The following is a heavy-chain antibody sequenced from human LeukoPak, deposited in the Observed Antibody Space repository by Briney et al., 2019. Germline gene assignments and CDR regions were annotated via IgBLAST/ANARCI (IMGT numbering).Heavy chain of an antibody. Sequence: ASVKVSCKASGYTFTGYYMHWVRQAPGQGLEWMGRINPNSGGTNYAQKLQGRVTMTTDTSTSTAYMELRSLRSDDTAVYYCARLSIAAASDYWGQGTLVTVSS. V-gene: IGHV1-2*06. CDR2: INPNSGGT. D-gene: IGHD6-25*01. CDR3: ARLSIAAASDY. J-gene: IGHJ4*02. CDR1: GYTFTGYY.